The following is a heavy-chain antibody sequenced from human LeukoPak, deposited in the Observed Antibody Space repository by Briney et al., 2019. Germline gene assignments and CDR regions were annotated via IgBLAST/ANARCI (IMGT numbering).Heavy chain of an antibody. CDR2: IYTSGST. J-gene: IGHJ4*02. CDR3: ARGKSGGRLLDY. D-gene: IGHD2-15*01. V-gene: IGHV4-61*02. Sequence: SETLSLTCTVSGGSISSGSYYWSWIRQPAGKGLEWIGRIYTSGSTNYNPSLKSRVTISVDTSKNQFSLKLSSVTAADTAVYYCARGKSGGRLLDYWGQGTLVTVSS. CDR1: GGSISSGSYY.